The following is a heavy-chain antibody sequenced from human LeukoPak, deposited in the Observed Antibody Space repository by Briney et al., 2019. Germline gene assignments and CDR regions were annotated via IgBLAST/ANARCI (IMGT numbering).Heavy chain of an antibody. D-gene: IGHD1-26*01. V-gene: IGHV1-2*02. Sequence: ASVKVSCKASGYTFTGYYMHWVRQAPGQGLEWMGWINPNSGDTNYAQNFQGRATMTRDTSISTAYMELSRLRSDDTAVYYCARGFGGSYFTDYWGQGTLVTVSS. CDR2: INPNSGDT. CDR3: ARGFGGSYFTDY. CDR1: GYTFTGYY. J-gene: IGHJ4*02.